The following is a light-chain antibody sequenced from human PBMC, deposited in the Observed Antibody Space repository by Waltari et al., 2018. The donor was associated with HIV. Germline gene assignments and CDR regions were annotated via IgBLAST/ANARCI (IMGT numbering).Light chain of an antibody. Sequence: SVLTQPPSVSGAPRQRVTISCTGSSSNIGAGYDVHWYQQLPGTAPKLLIYGNSNRPSGVPDRFSGSKSGTSASLAITGLQAEDEADYYCQSYDSSLSGWVFGGGTKLTVL. CDR2: GNS. CDR1: SSNIGAGYD. J-gene: IGLJ3*02. V-gene: IGLV1-40*01. CDR3: QSYDSSLSGWV.